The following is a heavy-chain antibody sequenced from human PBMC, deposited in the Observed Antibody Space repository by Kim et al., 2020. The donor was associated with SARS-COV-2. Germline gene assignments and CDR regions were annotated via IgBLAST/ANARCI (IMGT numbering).Heavy chain of an antibody. V-gene: IGHV3-11*03. D-gene: IGHD1-1*01. CDR1: GFTFSDYY. CDR3: ASRGGTYNWFDP. Sequence: GGSLRLSCAASGFTFSDYYMSWIRQAPGKGLEWVSYISSSSSYTNYADSVMGRFTISRDNAKHSLYLQMNSLRAEGTAVYYCASRGGTYNWFDPWGQGTLVTVSS. J-gene: IGHJ5*02. CDR2: ISSSSSYT.